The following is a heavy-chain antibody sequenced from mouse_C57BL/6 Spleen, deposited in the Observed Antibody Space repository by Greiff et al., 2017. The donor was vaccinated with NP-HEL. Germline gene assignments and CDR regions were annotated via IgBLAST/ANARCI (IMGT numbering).Heavy chain of an antibody. J-gene: IGHJ3*01. CDR3: TRSGLYYGSTWFAY. V-gene: IGHV1-15*01. CDR1: GYTFTDYE. CDR2: IDPETGGT. Sequence: VQLQQSGAELVRPGASVTLSCKASGYTFTDYEMHWVKQTPVHGLEWIGAIDPETGGTAYNQKFKGKAILTADKSSSTAYMELRSLTSEDSAVYYCTRSGLYYGSTWFAYWGQGTLVTVSA. D-gene: IGHD1-1*01.